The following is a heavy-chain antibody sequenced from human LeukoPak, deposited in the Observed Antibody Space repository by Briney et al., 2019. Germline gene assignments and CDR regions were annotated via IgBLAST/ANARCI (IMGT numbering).Heavy chain of an antibody. CDR3: ARTAKYYYGSETYYFFDY. CDR1: GGSITSSSYY. V-gene: IGHV4-39*07. CDR2: SYYSGRT. Sequence: SETLSLTCTVSGGSITSSSYYWGWIRQPPGKGLEWIGNSYYSGRTYYNPSLKSRVTISLDTSQNQFSLKLTSVTPADTAVYYCARTAKYYYGSETYYFFDYWGQGTLVTVSS. D-gene: IGHD3-10*01. J-gene: IGHJ4*02.